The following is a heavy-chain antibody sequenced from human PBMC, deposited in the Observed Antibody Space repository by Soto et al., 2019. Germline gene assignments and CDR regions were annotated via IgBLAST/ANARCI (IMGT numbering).Heavy chain of an antibody. V-gene: IGHV3-7*03. CDR2: IKQDGSEK. CDR3: ARITMVRGVIILSPAWFDP. Sequence: GGSLRLSCAASGFTFNSYWMSWVRQAPGKGLEWVANIKQDGSEKYYVDSVKGRFTISRDNAKNSLYLQMNSLRAEDTAVYYCARITMVRGVIILSPAWFDPWGQGTLVTVSS. CDR1: GFTFNSYW. D-gene: IGHD3-10*01. J-gene: IGHJ5*02.